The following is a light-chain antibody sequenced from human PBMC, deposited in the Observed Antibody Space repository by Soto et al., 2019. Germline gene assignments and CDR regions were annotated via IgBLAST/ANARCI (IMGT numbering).Light chain of an antibody. CDR1: QSLTSGS. Sequence: EIVLTQSPGTLSLSPGVRATLSCRASQSLTSGSLAWYQKKPGQAPRLLIYGASTRATGITDRFSGSGSGTDFTLTISRLEPYYFAVYYCQQYGSLLGTVGQGPKVEIK. J-gene: IGKJ1*01. CDR2: GAS. CDR3: QQYGSLLGT. V-gene: IGKV3-20*01.